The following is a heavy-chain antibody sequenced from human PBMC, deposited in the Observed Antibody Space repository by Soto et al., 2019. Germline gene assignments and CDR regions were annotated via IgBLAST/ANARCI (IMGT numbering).Heavy chain of an antibody. D-gene: IGHD6-19*01. CDR2: ISAYNGNT. J-gene: IGHJ4*02. V-gene: IGHV1-18*01. Sequence: ASVKVSCKASGYTFTSYGISWGRQAPGQGLEWMGWISAYNGNTNYAQKLQGRVTMTTDTSTSTAYMELRSLRSDDTAVYYCAREWRYSSGWYGNFDYWGQGTLVTVSS. CDR3: AREWRYSSGWYGNFDY. CDR1: GYTFTSYG.